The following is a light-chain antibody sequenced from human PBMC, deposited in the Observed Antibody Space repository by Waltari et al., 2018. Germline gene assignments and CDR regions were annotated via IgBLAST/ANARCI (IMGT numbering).Light chain of an antibody. V-gene: IGLV2-14*03. J-gene: IGLJ3*02. Sequence: QSALTQPASVSGSPGQSLTISCTGTSSDVGAFNYVFWYQQHPGRAPKLLIYDVTARPSGVSNRFSGSKSGNTASLTISGLQAEDEADYYCSSYRGSYTLVFGGGTK. CDR3: SSYRGSYTLV. CDR1: SSDVGAFNY. CDR2: DVT.